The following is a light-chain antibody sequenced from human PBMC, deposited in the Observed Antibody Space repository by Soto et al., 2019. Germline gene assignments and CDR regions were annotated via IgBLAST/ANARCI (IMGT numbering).Light chain of an antibody. Sequence: ETVLTQSPGTLSLFPGERATLSCRASQTITSTHLAWYQQKPGQAPRLLIYGVSNRASGFPDRFSGSGSGTDFTLTISGLEPDDFAVYYCQHYGASPRTFGQGTKVEI. CDR2: GVS. CDR3: QHYGASPRT. CDR1: QTITSTH. J-gene: IGKJ1*01. V-gene: IGKV3-20*01.